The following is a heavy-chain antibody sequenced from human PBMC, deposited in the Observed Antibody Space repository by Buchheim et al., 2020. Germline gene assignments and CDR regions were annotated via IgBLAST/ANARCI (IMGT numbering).Heavy chain of an antibody. V-gene: IGHV3-33*01. CDR1: GFTFSSYG. J-gene: IGHJ4*02. Sequence: QVQLVESGGGVVQPGRSLRLSCAASGFTFSSYGMHWVRQAPGKGLEWVAVIWYDGSNKYYADSVKGRFTISRDNSKNKLYLQMNSLRAEDTAVYYCAREGATVVTPLDYWGQGTL. CDR2: IWYDGSNK. CDR3: AREGATVVTPLDY. D-gene: IGHD4-23*01.